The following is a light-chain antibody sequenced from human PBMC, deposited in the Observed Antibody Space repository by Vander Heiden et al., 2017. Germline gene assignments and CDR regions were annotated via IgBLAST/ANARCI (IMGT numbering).Light chain of an antibody. CDR2: EVS. Sequence: QSALTQPASVSGSPGQSITISCTGTSSDVGTYNLVSWYQQHPGKPPKVMIFEVSKRPSWISNRFSGSKSGNTASLTISGLQAEDEADYYCCSYAGSNSVLFGGGTRLTVL. CDR3: CSYAGSNSVL. J-gene: IGLJ2*01. V-gene: IGLV2-23*02. CDR1: SSDVGTYNL.